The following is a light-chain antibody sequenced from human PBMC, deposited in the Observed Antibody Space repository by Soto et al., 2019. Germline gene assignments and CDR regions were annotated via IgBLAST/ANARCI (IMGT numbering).Light chain of an antibody. J-gene: IGKJ1*01. CDR3: QQYFRLRT. V-gene: IGKV1-8*01. Sequence: AIRMTPSPSSLSASTGDSVTITCRASQHISTYLAWYQQKPGKAPNLLIYAASTLQSGVPSRFSGSGSGTDFTLTISDLQSEDFGTYYCQQYFRLRTFGPGTKVEVK. CDR1: QHISTY. CDR2: AAS.